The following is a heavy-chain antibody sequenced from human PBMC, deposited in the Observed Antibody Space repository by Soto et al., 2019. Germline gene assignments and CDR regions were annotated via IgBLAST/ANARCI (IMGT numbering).Heavy chain of an antibody. V-gene: IGHV4-39*01. Sequence: SETLSLTCTVSGGSISSSSYYWGWIRQPPGKGLEWIGSIYYSGSTYYNPSLKSRVIISVDTSKNQFSLKLSSVTAADTAVYYCARHKAAMADYYYYGMDVWGQGTTVTVSS. CDR1: GGSISSSSYY. J-gene: IGHJ6*02. CDR2: IYYSGST. CDR3: ARHKAAMADYYYYGMDV. D-gene: IGHD5-18*01.